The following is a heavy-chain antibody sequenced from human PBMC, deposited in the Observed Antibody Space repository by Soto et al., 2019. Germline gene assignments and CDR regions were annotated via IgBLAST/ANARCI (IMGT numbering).Heavy chain of an antibody. CDR1: GYSFTSYG. J-gene: IGHJ4*02. CDR3: AKDEGGTYSPPFDY. D-gene: IGHD1-26*01. CDR2: ISGYNGNT. Sequence: ASVKVSCKASGYSFTSYGIGWVRQAPGQGLEWMGWISGYNGNTNYAQNLQGRVTITTDTSTSTAYMELRSLRSDDTAMYYCAKDEGGTYSPPFDYWGQGTLVTVSS. V-gene: IGHV1-18*01.